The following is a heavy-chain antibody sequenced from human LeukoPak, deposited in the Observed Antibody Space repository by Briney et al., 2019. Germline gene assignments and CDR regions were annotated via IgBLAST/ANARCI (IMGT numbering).Heavy chain of an antibody. D-gene: IGHD6-6*01. CDR3: ARDLRDSSSY. CDR1: GFTFSSYA. Sequence: GGSLRLSCAASGFTFSSYAMHWVRQAPGKGLEWVAVISYDGSNKYYADSVKGRFTISRDNSKNTLYLQMNSLRAEDTAVYYCARDLRDSSSYWGQGTLVTVSS. CDR2: ISYDGSNK. J-gene: IGHJ4*02. V-gene: IGHV3-30-3*01.